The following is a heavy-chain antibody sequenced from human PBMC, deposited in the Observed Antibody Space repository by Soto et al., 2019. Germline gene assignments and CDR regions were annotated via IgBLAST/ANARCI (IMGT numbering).Heavy chain of an antibody. Sequence: SETLSLTCTVSGGSISSSSYYWGWIRQPPGKGLEWIGSIYYSGSTYYNPSLKSRVTISVDTSKNQFSLKLSSVTAADTAVYYCARQLVSRYCSGGSCYSNYYYGMDVWGQGTTVTV. CDR3: ARQLVSRYCSGGSCYSNYYYGMDV. CDR1: GGSISSSSYY. J-gene: IGHJ6*02. CDR2: IYYSGST. D-gene: IGHD2-15*01. V-gene: IGHV4-39*01.